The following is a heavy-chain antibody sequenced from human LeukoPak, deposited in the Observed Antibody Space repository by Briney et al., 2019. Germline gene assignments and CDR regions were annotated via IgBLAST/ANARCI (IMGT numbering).Heavy chain of an antibody. CDR2: IYYTGNT. CDR1: GGSISNYY. J-gene: IGHJ5*02. Sequence: SETLSLTCTVSGGSISNYYWNWIRQPPGKGLEWIGYIYYTGNTNYNPSLKSRVTMSADTSRNHVSLTLNSVTAADTAVYYCARDSGTTGEVKFDPWGQGTLVTVSS. D-gene: IGHD3-10*01. CDR3: ARDSGTTGEVKFDP. V-gene: IGHV4-59*12.